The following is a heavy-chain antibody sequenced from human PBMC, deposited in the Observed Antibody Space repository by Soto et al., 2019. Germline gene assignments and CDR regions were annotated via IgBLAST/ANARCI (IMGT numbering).Heavy chain of an antibody. Sequence: DVRLVESGGGLVQPGRSLRLSCAAPGFTFDDYAMHWVRQAPGKGLEWVSGISWNSGSIGYADSVKGRFSISRDNAKNSLYLQMKSLRAEDTALYYCAKGSIGAATSMFDYWGQGTLVTVPS. D-gene: IGHD6-13*01. CDR1: GFTFDDYA. V-gene: IGHV3-9*01. CDR2: ISWNSGSI. J-gene: IGHJ4*02. CDR3: AKGSIGAATSMFDY.